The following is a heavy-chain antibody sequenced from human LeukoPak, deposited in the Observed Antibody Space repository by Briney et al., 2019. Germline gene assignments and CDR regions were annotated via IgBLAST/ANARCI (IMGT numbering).Heavy chain of an antibody. Sequence: SETLSLTCAVYGGSFSGYYWSWIRQPPGKGLEWIGEINHSGSTNYNPSLKSRVTISVDTSKNQFSLKLSSVTAADTAVYYCARDPGSTGNYWGQGTLVSVSS. D-gene: IGHD1-14*01. CDR2: INHSGST. CDR3: ARDPGSTGNY. J-gene: IGHJ4*02. V-gene: IGHV4-34*01. CDR1: GGSFSGYY.